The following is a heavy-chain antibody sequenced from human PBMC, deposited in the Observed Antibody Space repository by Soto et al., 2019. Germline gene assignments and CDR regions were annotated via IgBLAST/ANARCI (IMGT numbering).Heavy chain of an antibody. D-gene: IGHD3-10*01. J-gene: IGHJ5*02. V-gene: IGHV3-23*01. Sequence: EEQLLESGGDLVQPGGSLRLSCAASGFTFGHYVMSWVRQAPGKGLEWVSTITGSSGSTTYTESVKGRFTISRDNSKNSLYLQMNNLRAEDTAIYYCAKADTGWFAPGGRGTLVTVSS. CDR2: ITGSSGST. CDR3: AKADTGWFAP. CDR1: GFTFGHYV.